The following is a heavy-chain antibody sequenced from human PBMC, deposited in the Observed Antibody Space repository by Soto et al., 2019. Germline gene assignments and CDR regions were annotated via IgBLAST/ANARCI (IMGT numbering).Heavy chain of an antibody. CDR1: GFSLSTSGVG. D-gene: IGHD2-15*01. J-gene: IGHJ5*02. CDR3: AHSRIVVVGAGTVRGQGWFDP. V-gene: IGHV2-5*01. Sequence: QITLKESGPPLVKPTQTLTLTCTFSGFSLSTSGVGVGWIRLPPGPALGWLALISWNDDTRYSPSPMTRLTFTKDTSKNQVVLTMTHMDPVDTATYYCAHSRIVVVGAGTVRGQGWFDPWGQGTLVTVSS. CDR2: ISWNDDT.